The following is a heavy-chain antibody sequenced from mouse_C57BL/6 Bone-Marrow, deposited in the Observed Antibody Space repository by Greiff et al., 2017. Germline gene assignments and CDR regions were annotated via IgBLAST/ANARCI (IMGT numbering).Heavy chain of an antibody. D-gene: IGHD1-1*01. J-gene: IGHJ4*01. CDR2: ISSGSSTI. CDR3: ARRDIYYYCSSYFYYAMDY. V-gene: IGHV5-17*01. CDR1: GFTFSDYG. Sequence: EVTLTASGGGLVKPGGSLKLSCAASGFTFSDYGMHWVRQAPEKGLEWVAYISSGSSTIYYADTVKGRFPISRDNAKNTLFLQMTSLRSEDTAMYYCARRDIYYYCSSYFYYAMDYWGQGTSVTVSS.